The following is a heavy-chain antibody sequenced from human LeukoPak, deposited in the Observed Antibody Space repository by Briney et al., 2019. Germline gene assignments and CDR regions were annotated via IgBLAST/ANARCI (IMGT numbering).Heavy chain of an antibody. V-gene: IGHV1-69*13. CDR1: GGTFSSYA. J-gene: IGHJ4*02. D-gene: IGHD3-10*01. CDR3: ARDEPYYYGSGSYPY. CDR2: IIPIFGTA. Sequence: GASVKVPCKASGGTFSSYAISWVRQAPGQGLEWMGGIIPIFGTANYAQKFQGRVTITADESTSTAYMELSSLRSEDTAVYYCARDEPYYYGSGSYPYWGQGILVTVSS.